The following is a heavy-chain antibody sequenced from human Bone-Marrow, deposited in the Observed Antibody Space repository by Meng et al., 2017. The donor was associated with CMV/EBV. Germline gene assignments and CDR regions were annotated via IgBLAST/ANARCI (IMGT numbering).Heavy chain of an antibody. CDR3: ARDLEAYDFWSGYNYYYYGMDV. V-gene: IGHV3-48*04. Sequence: GESLKISCAASGFTVSSNYMSWVRQAPGKGLERVSYISSSSSTIYYADSVKGRFTISRDNAKNSLYLQMNSLRAEDTAVYYCARDLEAYDFWSGYNYYYYGMDVWGQGTKVTVS. J-gene: IGHJ6*02. CDR2: ISSSSSTI. CDR1: GFTVSSNY. D-gene: IGHD3-3*01.